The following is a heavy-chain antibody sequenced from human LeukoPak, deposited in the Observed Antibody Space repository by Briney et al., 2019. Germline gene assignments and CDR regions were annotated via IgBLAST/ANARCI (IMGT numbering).Heavy chain of an antibody. CDR3: ARDPAGSGPYYYYYHMDV. V-gene: IGHV3-48*01. Sequence: PGGSLRLSCAASGFTFSSYSMNWVRQAPGKGLEWVSYISSSSSTIYYADSVKGRFTISRDNAKNSLYLQMNSLRAEDTAVYYCARDPAGSGPYYYYYHMDVWGKGTTVTVSS. D-gene: IGHD3-10*01. CDR2: ISSSSSTI. J-gene: IGHJ6*03. CDR1: GFTFSSYS.